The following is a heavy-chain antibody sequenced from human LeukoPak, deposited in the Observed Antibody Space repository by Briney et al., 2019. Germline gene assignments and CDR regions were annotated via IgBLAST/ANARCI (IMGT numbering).Heavy chain of an antibody. Sequence: SVKVSCEASGGTFSSYAISWVRQAPGQGLEWMGRIIPTFGIANYAQKFQGRVTITADKSTSTAYMELSSLRSEDTAVYYCARARGGSYFDYWGQGTLVTVSS. V-gene: IGHV1-69*04. CDR1: GGTFSSYA. CDR2: IIPTFGIA. D-gene: IGHD3-16*01. CDR3: ARARGGSYFDY. J-gene: IGHJ4*02.